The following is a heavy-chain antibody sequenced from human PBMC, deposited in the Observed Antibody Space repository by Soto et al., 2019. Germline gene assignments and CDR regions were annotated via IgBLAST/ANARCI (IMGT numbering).Heavy chain of an antibody. CDR2: FAGNFVTL. Sequence: EVQLLESGGGLVQPGGSLTPSCAASGFTFSNHLIHWVRQAPGEGLEWVSGFAGNFVTLLYADSVKGRFTISRDNSKNTSDLQMNNLRAEDTAIYYCVREGRLGVEGFDVWGQGRLVTVSS. CDR3: VREGRLGVEGFDV. D-gene: IGHD1-26*01. V-gene: IGHV3-23*01. J-gene: IGHJ4*02. CDR1: GFTFSNHL.